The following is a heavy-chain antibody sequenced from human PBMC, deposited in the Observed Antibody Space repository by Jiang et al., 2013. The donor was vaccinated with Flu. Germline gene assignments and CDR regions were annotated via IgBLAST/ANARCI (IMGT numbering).Heavy chain of an antibody. D-gene: IGHD4-11*01. J-gene: IGHJ5*02. CDR3: AGSVGLQTAYNSFDP. CDR1: GGTFSHYS. V-gene: IGHV1-69*01. CDR2: IIPIFGTG. Sequence: SGAEVKKPGSSVKVSCKTSGGTFSHYSISWVRQAPGQGLEWMGGIIPIFGTGNYAQKFQDRVTITADESTRTAYMELTSLRSDDTAVYYCAGSVGLQTAYNSFDPWGQGTLVIVSS.